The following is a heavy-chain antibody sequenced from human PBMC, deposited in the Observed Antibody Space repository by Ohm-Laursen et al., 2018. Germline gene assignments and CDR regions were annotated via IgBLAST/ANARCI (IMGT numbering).Heavy chain of an antibody. CDR2: ISGSGGST. V-gene: IGHV3-23*01. D-gene: IGHD1-26*01. CDR1: GFTFSSYA. Sequence: SLRLSCAASGFTFSSYAMSWVRQAPGKGLEWVSAISGSGGSTYYADSVKGRFTISRDNSKNTLYLQMNSLRAEDTAVYYCARDVIVGAHAFDIWGQGTMVTVSS. CDR3: ARDVIVGAHAFDI. J-gene: IGHJ3*02.